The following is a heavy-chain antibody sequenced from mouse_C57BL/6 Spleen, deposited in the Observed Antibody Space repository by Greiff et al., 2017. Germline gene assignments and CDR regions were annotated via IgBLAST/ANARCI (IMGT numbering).Heavy chain of an antibody. CDR1: GFTFSSYG. CDR3: ARRGVYDYDVRGFDY. D-gene: IGHD2-4*01. V-gene: IGHV5-6*02. CDR2: ISSGGSYT. J-gene: IGHJ2*01. Sequence: DVKLVESGGDLVKPGGSLKLSCAASGFTFSSYGMSWVRQTPDKRLEWVATISSGGSYTYYPDSVKGRFTISRDNAKNTLYLQMSSLKSEDTAMYYCARRGVYDYDVRGFDYWGQGTTLTVSS.